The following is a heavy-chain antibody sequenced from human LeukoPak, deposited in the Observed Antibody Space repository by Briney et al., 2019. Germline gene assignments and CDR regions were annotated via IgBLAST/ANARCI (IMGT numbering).Heavy chain of an antibody. CDR2: IYYSGST. V-gene: IGHV4-39*01. CDR1: GGSISNSSYY. D-gene: IGHD2-21*01. CDR3: ARLLGTHINYFDP. J-gene: IGHJ5*02. Sequence: KTSETLSLTCTVSGGSISNSSYYWGWIRQPPGKGLEWIGSIYYSGSTYYNPSLKSRVAISVDTSKNQFSLKLSSVTAADTAVYYCARLLGTHINYFDPWGQGTLVTVSS.